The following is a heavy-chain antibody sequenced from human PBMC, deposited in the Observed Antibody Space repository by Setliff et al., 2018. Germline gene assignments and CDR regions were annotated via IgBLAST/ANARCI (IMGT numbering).Heavy chain of an antibody. Sequence: SETLSLTCTVSGGSISSSYWSWIRQPAGKGLEWIGHIQTSGTTNYNPSLKSRVTISVDTSKNQFSLKLSAVTAADTAVYFCAREDGPNYYYYYMDIWGKGTTVTVSS. CDR3: AREDGPNYYYYYMDI. CDR1: GGSISSSY. J-gene: IGHJ6*03. V-gene: IGHV4-4*07. CDR2: IQTSGTT. D-gene: IGHD2-8*01.